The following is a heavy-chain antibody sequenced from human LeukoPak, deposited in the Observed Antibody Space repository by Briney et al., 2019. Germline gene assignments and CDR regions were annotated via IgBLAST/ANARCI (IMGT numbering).Heavy chain of an antibody. CDR2: IYTSGST. Sequence: SETLSLTCTVSGNSFGDYYWSWIRQPAGKGLEWIGRIYTSGSTTYNPSLKSRVTMSVDTSKSQFSPNLMSVTAADTAVYYCTRDTGTTGEVKFDPWGQGTLVTVSS. V-gene: IGHV4-4*07. CDR3: TRDTGTTGEVKFDP. J-gene: IGHJ5*02. D-gene: IGHD4-17*01. CDR1: GNSFGDYY.